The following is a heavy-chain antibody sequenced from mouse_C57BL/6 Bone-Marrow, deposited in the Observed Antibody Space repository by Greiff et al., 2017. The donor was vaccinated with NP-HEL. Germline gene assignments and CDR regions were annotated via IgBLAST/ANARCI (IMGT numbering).Heavy chain of an antibody. CDR3: TRDWGYFDY. CDR2: ISSGGDYI. V-gene: IGHV5-9-1*02. D-gene: IGHD4-1*01. J-gene: IGHJ2*01. CDR1: GFTFSSYA. Sequence: EVKLVESGEGLVKPGVSLQLSFASSGFTFSSYAMSWVRQTPEKRLEWVAYISSGGDYIYYADTVKGRFTISRDNARNTLYLQMSSLKSEDTAMYYCTRDWGYFDYWGQGTTLTVSS.